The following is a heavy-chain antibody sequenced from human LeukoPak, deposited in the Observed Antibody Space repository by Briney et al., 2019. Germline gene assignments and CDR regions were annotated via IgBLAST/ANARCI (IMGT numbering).Heavy chain of an antibody. CDR2: ISGSGGST. D-gene: IGHD2-2*01. Sequence: GGSLRLSCAASGFTFSSYATSWVRQAPGKGLEWLSAISGSGGSTYYADSVKGRFTISRDNSKNTLYLQMNSLRAEDTAVYYCAKLGGSTSCCDAFDIWGQGTMVTVSS. CDR3: AKLGGSTSCCDAFDI. CDR1: GFTFSSYA. J-gene: IGHJ3*02. V-gene: IGHV3-23*01.